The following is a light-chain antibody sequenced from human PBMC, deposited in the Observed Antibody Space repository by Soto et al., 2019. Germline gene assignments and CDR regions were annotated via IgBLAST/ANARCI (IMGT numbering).Light chain of an antibody. V-gene: IGKV3-20*01. CDR2: GAS. Sequence: EIVLTQSPGTLSLSPVERATLSCRASQSVSSSYLAWYQQKPGQAPRLLIYGASSRATGIPDRFSGRGSGTYFTLTISRLEHEEFAVYYCHQYDSSPLTFGGGTKVEIK. CDR1: QSVSSSY. CDR3: HQYDSSPLT. J-gene: IGKJ4*01.